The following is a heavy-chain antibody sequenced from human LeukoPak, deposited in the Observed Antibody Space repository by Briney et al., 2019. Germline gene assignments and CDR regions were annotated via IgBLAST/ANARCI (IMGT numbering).Heavy chain of an antibody. CDR3: AREGPDAFDI. CDR2: TYYRSKWYN. Sequence: SQTLLLTCAISGDSVSTNSAAWNWVRQSPSRGLEWLGRTYYRSKWYNDYAISVKSRITLNPDTSKNQLSLQLSSVTPEDTAVYFCAREGPDAFDIWGQGTVVTVSS. J-gene: IGHJ3*02. V-gene: IGHV6-1*01. CDR1: GDSVSTNSAA.